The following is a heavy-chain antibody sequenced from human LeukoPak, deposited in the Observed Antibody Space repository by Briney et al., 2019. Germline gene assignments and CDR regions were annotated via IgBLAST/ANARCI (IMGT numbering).Heavy chain of an antibody. V-gene: IGHV4-4*02. D-gene: IGHD5-24*01. CDR2: IYHRGNT. CDR3: AREVEMATITGGYYYYYYYMDV. J-gene: IGHJ6*03. CDR1: GGSISSSNW. Sequence: PSGTLSLTCAVSGGSISSSNWWNWVRQTPGKGLEWIGEIYHRGNTHYNPSLKSRVTMSVDTSTNQFSLKLSSVTAADTAVYYCAREVEMATITGGYYYYYYYMDVWGKGTTVTISS.